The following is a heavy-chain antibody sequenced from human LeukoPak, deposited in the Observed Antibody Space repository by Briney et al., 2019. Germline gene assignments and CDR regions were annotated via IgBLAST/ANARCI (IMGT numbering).Heavy chain of an antibody. D-gene: IGHD3-10*01. CDR2: INPNSGGT. J-gene: IGHJ4*02. Sequence: ASVKVSCKASGYTFTGYYMHWVRQAPAQGLEWMGWINPNSGGTNYAQKFQGRVTMTRDTSISTAYMELSRLRSDDTAVYYCARGPPLKAFGFNSWGQGTLVTVSS. V-gene: IGHV1-2*02. CDR3: ARGPPLKAFGFNS. CDR1: GYTFTGYY.